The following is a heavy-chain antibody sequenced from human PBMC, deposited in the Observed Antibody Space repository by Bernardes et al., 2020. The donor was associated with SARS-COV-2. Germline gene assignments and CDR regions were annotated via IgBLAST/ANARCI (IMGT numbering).Heavy chain of an antibody. D-gene: IGHD2-2*02. Sequence: TLSLTCTVSGGSISSYYWSWIRQPAGKGLEWIGRIYTSGSTNYNPSLKSRVTMSVDTSKNQFSLKLSSVTAADTAVYYCARDRCSSTSCYSLSYFDYWGQGTLVTVSS. CDR2: IYTSGST. CDR3: ARDRCSSTSCYSLSYFDY. CDR1: GGSISSYY. V-gene: IGHV4-4*07. J-gene: IGHJ4*02.